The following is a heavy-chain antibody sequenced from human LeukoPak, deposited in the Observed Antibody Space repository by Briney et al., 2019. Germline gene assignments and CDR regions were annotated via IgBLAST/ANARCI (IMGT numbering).Heavy chain of an antibody. CDR2: ISGSGGST. CDR1: GFTFSSYA. Sequence: PGGSLRLSCAASGFTFSSYAMSWVRQAPGKGLEWVSAISGSGGSTYYADSVKGRFTISRDNSKNTLYLQMNSLRAEDTAVYYCAKGAPYYYDSSGYYYSFEYWGQGTLVTVSS. CDR3: AKGAPYYYDSSGYYYSFEY. D-gene: IGHD3-22*01. J-gene: IGHJ4*02. V-gene: IGHV3-23*01.